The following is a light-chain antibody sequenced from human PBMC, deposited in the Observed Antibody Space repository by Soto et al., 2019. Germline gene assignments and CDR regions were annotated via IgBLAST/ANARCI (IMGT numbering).Light chain of an antibody. CDR3: QQRSNWPPRIT. J-gene: IGKJ5*01. CDR2: DAA. V-gene: IGKV3-11*01. CDR1: QSVSSY. Sequence: EIWLTQAPATLSLSPGERATLSCRASQSVSSYLAWYQQKPGQAPRLLIDDAANRATGIPARFSGSVSGTAFTLTISSLETEDFAVYYCQQRSNWPPRITFGQGTRLEIK.